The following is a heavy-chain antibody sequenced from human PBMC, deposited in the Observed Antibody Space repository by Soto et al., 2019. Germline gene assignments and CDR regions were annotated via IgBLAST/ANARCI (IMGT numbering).Heavy chain of an antibody. CDR1: EYSFTSDW. J-gene: IGHJ6*02. Sequence: GESLKISCNGSEYSFTSDWIGWVRQMPGKGLEWMGIIYPGDSDTRYSPSFQGQVTISVDKSISTAYLQWSSLKASDTAMYYCARHRSWSHYDILTGYSLYYYGMDVWGQGTTVTVSS. CDR2: IYPGDSDT. CDR3: ARHRSWSHYDILTGYSLYYYGMDV. V-gene: IGHV5-51*01. D-gene: IGHD3-9*01.